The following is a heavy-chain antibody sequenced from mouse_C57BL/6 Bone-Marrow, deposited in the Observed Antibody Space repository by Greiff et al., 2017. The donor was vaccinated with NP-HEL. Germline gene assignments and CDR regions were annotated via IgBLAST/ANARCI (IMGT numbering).Heavy chain of an antibody. V-gene: IGHV1-80*01. Sequence: QVQLQQSGAELVKPGASVKISCKASGYAFSSYWMNWVKQRPGKGLEWIGQIYPGDGDTNYNGKFQGKATLTADQSSSTAYMQLSSLTSEYSSVYFCARRDYYGSSYPSFDYWGQGTTLTVSS. CDR2: IYPGDGDT. CDR1: GYAFSSYW. CDR3: ARRDYYGSSYPSFDY. D-gene: IGHD1-1*01. J-gene: IGHJ2*01.